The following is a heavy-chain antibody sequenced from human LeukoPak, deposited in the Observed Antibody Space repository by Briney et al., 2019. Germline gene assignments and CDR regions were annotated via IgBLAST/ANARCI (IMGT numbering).Heavy chain of an antibody. CDR2: IGSSGTLM. CDR1: GFTFSNYE. V-gene: IGHV3-48*03. Sequence: GGSLRFSCAASGFTFSNYEMKWVRQVPGEGLEWVSYIGSSGTLMYYADSVKGRFTVSRDNAKNSLYLQMNSLRAEDTAVYYCARGWAGNYWGQGTLVTVSS. J-gene: IGHJ4*02. CDR3: ARGWAGNY. D-gene: IGHD6-19*01.